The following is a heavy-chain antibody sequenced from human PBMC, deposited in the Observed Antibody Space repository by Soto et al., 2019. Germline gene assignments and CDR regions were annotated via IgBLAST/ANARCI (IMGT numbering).Heavy chain of an antibody. CDR1: GYSFMTYV. D-gene: IGHD5-18*01. V-gene: IGHV1-3*01. J-gene: IGHJ4*02. Sequence: VASVKVSCKASGYSFMTYVIHWVRQAPGQSLEWMGWINAGNGNTKFSQHFQDRVTITRDTSASTVNMELSSLRSEDTAVYYCARGGRGIQLFLTFDHWGPGTLVTVSS. CDR3: ARGGRGIQLFLTFDH. CDR2: INAGNGNT.